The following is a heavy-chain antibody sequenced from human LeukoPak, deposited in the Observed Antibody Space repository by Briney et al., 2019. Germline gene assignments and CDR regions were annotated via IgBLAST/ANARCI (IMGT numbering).Heavy chain of an antibody. CDR3: ARDIRRYYYDSSGPFVY. V-gene: IGHV1-46*01. D-gene: IGHD3-22*01. CDR1: GYTFTSYY. Sequence: ASVKVSCKASGYTFTSYYMHWVRQAPGQGLEWMGIINPSGGSTSYAQKFQGRVTMTRDMSTSTVYMELSSLRSEDTAVYYCARDIRRYYYDSSGPFVYWGQGTLVTVSS. CDR2: INPSGGST. J-gene: IGHJ4*02.